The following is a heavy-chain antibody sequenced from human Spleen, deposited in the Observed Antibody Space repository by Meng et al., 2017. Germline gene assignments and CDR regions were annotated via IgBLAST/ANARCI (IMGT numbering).Heavy chain of an antibody. CDR3: ARDREVHY. CDR2: IRSSGSSI. D-gene: IGHD3-10*01. J-gene: IGHJ4*02. CDR1: GFTFSIYS. V-gene: IGHV3-21*01. Sequence: GESLKISCAASGFTFSIYSMNWVRQAPGEGLEWVSSIRSSGSSIYYADSVKGRFTISRDNAKDSLYLQMNSLRAEDTAVYYCARDREVHYWGRGTLVTVSS.